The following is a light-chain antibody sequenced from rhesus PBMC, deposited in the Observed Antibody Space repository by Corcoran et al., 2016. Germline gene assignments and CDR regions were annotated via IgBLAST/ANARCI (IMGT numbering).Light chain of an antibody. J-gene: IGKJ1*01. CDR2: KAS. CDR3: LQYSSSPWT. Sequence: DIQMTQSPSSLSASVGDTVTITCRASQSISSWLDWFQQKPGKAPKLLIYKASSLQSGVPSRFNGSGSGTDFTLTISSLQPEDFATYYCLQYSSSPWTFGQGTKVEIK. V-gene: IGKV1-22*01. CDR1: QSISSW.